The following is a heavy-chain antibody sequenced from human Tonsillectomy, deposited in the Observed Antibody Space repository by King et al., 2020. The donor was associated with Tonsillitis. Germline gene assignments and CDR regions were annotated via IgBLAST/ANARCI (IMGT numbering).Heavy chain of an antibody. CDR2: VYSSGST. D-gene: IGHD3-22*01. J-gene: IGHJ4*02. Sequence: QLQESGPGLVKPSETLSRTCTVSDYSITGYYWSWIRQPAGKGLEWIVRVYSSGSTKYNPPLKSRVTMSVDTSKNQFSLRLNSVTAADSAVYYCARDYYDTSGYSSFYFDYWGQGILVTVSS. CDR1: DYSITGYY. V-gene: IGHV4-4*07. CDR3: ARDYYDTSGYSSFYFDY.